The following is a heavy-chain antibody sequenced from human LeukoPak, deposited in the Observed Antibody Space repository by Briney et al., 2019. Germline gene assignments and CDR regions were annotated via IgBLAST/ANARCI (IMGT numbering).Heavy chain of an antibody. CDR1: GYTFTGYY. CDR2: INPNSGGT. J-gene: IGHJ6*02. Sequence: ASVKVSCKASGYTFTGYYMHWVRQAPGQGLEWMGWINPNSGGTNYAQKFQGWVTMTRDTSISTAYMELSRLRSDDTAVYYCARGLYYYGSGLNYCGMDVWGQGTTVTVSS. V-gene: IGHV1-2*04. D-gene: IGHD3-10*01. CDR3: ARGLYYYGSGLNYCGMDV.